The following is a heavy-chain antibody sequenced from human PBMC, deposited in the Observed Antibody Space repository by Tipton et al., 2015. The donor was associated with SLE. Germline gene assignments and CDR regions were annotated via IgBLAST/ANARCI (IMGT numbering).Heavy chain of an antibody. CDR2: INHSGRT. CDR1: GGSFSGYY. V-gene: IGHV4-34*01. D-gene: IGHD1-14*01. CDR3: ARGPSITYFDY. J-gene: IGHJ4*02. Sequence: TLSLTCAVYGGSFSGYYWSWIRQPPGKGLEWIGEINHSGRTNYNPSLKSRVTISVDTSKNQFSLKLSSVTAADTAVYYCARGPSITYFDYWGQGTLVTVSS.